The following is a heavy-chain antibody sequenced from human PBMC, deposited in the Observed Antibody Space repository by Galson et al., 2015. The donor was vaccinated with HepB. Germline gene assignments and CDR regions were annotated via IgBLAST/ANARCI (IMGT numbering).Heavy chain of an antibody. CDR2: IYYSGST. CDR1: GGSISSYY. D-gene: IGHD1-1*01. Sequence: ETLSLTCTVSGGSISSYYWSWIRQPPGKGLEWIGYIYYSGSTNYNPSLKSRVTISVDTSKNQSSLKLSSVTAADTAVYYCASHNWDGSSPDGGAPYYYYMDVWGKGTTVTVSS. V-gene: IGHV4-59*01. CDR3: ASHNWDGSSPDGGAPYYYYMDV. J-gene: IGHJ6*03.